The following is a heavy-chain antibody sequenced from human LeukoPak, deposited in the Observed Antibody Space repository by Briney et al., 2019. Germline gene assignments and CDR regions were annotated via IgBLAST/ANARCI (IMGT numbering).Heavy chain of an antibody. V-gene: IGHV3-7*03. Sequence: GGSLRLSCAASGFTFSNYWMHWVRQAPGKGLEWVANMGQDGSEKYYVDSVKGRFTISRDNAKNALYLQMNSLRDEDTAMYYCARRYFDYWGQGTLVTVSS. CDR3: ARRYFDY. CDR2: MGQDGSEK. J-gene: IGHJ4*02. CDR1: GFTFSNYW.